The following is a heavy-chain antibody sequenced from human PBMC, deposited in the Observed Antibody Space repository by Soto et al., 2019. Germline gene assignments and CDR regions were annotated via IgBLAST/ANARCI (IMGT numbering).Heavy chain of an antibody. Sequence: GGSLRLSCAASGFTFSSYGMHWVRQAPGKGLEWVAVIWYDGSNKYYADSVKGRFTISRDNSKNTLYLQMNSLRAEDTAVYYCARGRHSVEGKEPAAMWGYDYFDYWGQGTLVTVSS. V-gene: IGHV3-33*01. D-gene: IGHD2-2*01. CDR1: GFTFSSYG. CDR2: IWYDGSNK. CDR3: ARGRHSVEGKEPAAMWGYDYFDY. J-gene: IGHJ4*02.